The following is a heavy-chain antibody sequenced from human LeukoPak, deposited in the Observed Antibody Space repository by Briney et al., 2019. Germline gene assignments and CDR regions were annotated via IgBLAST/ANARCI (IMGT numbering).Heavy chain of an antibody. CDR1: GGSISSGGYY. J-gene: IGHJ4*02. CDR2: IYYSGST. CDR3: ARSGSGSYTNLGY. V-gene: IGHV4-31*03. D-gene: IGHD3-10*01. Sequence: SETLSLTCTVSGGSISSGGYYWSWIRQHPGKGLEWIGYIYYSGSTYYNPSLKSRVTISVDTSKNQFSLKLSSVTAADTAAYYCARSGSGSYTNLGYWGQGTLVTVSS.